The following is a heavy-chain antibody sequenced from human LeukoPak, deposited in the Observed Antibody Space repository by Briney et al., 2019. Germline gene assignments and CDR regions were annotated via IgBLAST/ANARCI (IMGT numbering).Heavy chain of an antibody. D-gene: IGHD6-19*01. CDR2: INHSGST. J-gene: IGHJ4*02. CDR3: ARYSGWYNFDY. Sequence: SETLSLTCAVYGGSFSGYYWSWIRQPPGKGLEWIGEINHSGSTNYNPSLKSRVTISVDTSKNQLSLKLNSVTTADTAVYYCARYSGWYNFDYWGQGTLVTVSS. V-gene: IGHV4-34*01. CDR1: GGSFSGYY.